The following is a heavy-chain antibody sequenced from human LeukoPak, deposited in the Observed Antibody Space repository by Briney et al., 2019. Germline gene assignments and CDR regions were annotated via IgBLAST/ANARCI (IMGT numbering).Heavy chain of an antibody. CDR2: IKEDGSEI. V-gene: IGHV3-7*01. Sequence: GGSLRLSCAASAFTFSNYWMSWVRQAPGKGLEWVANIKEDGSEINYVDSVKGRFTISRDNAKNSLYLQMNSLRVDDTAVYYCARDRGYSTFDYWGQGTLVTVPS. J-gene: IGHJ4*02. D-gene: IGHD4-23*01. CDR3: ARDRGYSTFDY. CDR1: AFTFSNYW.